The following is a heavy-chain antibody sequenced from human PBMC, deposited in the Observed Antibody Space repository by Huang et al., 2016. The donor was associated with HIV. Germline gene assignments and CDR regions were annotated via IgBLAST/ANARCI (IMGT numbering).Heavy chain of an antibody. J-gene: IGHJ4*02. CDR1: GYTLTELS. D-gene: IGHD5-18*01. CDR3: ATRMDRGERYVDTAVQFDY. CDR2: VEPEDGET. Sequence: QVQLVQSGTEVKRSGASVKVSCKVSGYTLTELSMHWVRQAPGKGLEWVGGVEPEDGETIYAQKFQCRITMTEDTSTDTAYMELSSLRSEDTAVYYGATRMDRGERYVDTAVQFDYWGQGTLVTVSS. V-gene: IGHV1-24*01.